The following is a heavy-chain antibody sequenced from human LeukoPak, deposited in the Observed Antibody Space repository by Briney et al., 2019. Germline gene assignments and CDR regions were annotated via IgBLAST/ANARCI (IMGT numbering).Heavy chain of an antibody. J-gene: IGHJ6*04. Sequence: QTGGSLRLSCAVSGFTVSTNYVNWVRQAPGKGLEWVSYISSSGSTIYYADSVKGRFTISRDNAKNSLYLQMNSLRAEDTAVYYCAELGITMIGGVWGKGTTVTISS. CDR2: ISSSGSTI. V-gene: IGHV3-48*03. CDR1: GFTVSTNY. CDR3: AELGITMIGGV. D-gene: IGHD3-10*02.